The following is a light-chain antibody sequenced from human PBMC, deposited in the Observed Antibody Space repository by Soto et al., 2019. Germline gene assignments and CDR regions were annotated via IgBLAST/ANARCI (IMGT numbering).Light chain of an antibody. V-gene: IGLV2-14*03. CDR2: EVI. CDR1: DSDVGGYNY. J-gene: IGLJ3*02. Sequence: QPALTQPASVSGSPGQSITISCTGTDSDVGGYNYVSWYQQHPGKAPKLMIYEVINRPSGVSNRFSGSKSANTASLTISGLQAEDEADYYCSSYTSSSTLVFGGGTQLT. CDR3: SSYTSSSTLV.